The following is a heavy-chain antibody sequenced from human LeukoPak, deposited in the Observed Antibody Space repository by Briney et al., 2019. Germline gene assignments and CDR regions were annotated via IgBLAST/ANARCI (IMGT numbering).Heavy chain of an antibody. CDR1: GGTFSSYA. CDR2: IIPIFGTA. V-gene: IGHV1-69*13. CDR3: AGEVDTGTMIVVVTPGAFDI. J-gene: IGHJ3*02. Sequence: SVKVSCKASGGTFSSYAISWVRQAPGQGLERMGGIIPIFGTANYAQKFQGRVTITADESTSTAYMELSSLRSEDTAVYYCAGEVDTGTMIVVVTPGAFDIWGQGTMVTVSS. D-gene: IGHD3-22*01.